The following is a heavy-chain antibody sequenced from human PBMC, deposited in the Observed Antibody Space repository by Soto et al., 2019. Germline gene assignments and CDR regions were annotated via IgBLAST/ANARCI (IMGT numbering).Heavy chain of an antibody. J-gene: IGHJ5*01. V-gene: IGHV1-69*13. CDR2: IIPIFGTA. CDR1: GGTFSSYA. CDR3: ASSFSKLRGPQFYKWFDS. Sequence: SVKVSCKASGGTFSSYAISWVRQAPGQGLECMGGIIPIFGTANYAQKFQGRVTITADESTSTAYMELSSLRSEDTAVYYCASSFSKLRGPQFYKWFDSWGQGTLVTVSS.